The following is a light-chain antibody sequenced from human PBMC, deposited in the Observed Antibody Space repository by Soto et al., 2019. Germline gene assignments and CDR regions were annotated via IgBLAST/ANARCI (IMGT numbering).Light chain of an antibody. CDR1: QSVSSS. J-gene: IGKJ1*01. CDR3: QQYKDWPTT. Sequence: EIVMTQSPATLSVYPGERATLSCWASQSVSSSVAWYQQKPGQAPRLLMYGASTWATGIPARFSGSGSGTEFTLTISSLQSEDFAVYYCQQYKDWPTTFGQGTKVEIK. CDR2: GAS. V-gene: IGKV3-15*01.